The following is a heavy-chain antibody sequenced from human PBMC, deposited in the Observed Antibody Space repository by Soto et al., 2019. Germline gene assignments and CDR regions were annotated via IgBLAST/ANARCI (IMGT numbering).Heavy chain of an antibody. CDR2: IKKRADSYTT. CDR3: ADVGPAFGLDV. Sequence: EVQLVESGGSLVQPGGSLRLACAASGLTFSDHHMDWVRQAPGKGLEWVGRIKKRADSYTTHYSASVKGRFTISRDDSRNSLYLQMDSLKTEDTAVYYCADVGPAFGLDVWGQGTTVTVSS. V-gene: IGHV3-72*01. J-gene: IGHJ6*02. D-gene: IGHD1-26*01. CDR1: GLTFSDHH.